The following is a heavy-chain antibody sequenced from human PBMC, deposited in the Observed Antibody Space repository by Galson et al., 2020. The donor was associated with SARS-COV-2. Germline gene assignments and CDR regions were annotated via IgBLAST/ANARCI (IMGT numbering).Heavy chain of an antibody. CDR2: IGAAGDT. Sequence: GGSMRLYCAASGFTFSLYDMHWVRQAAGKGLEWVSVIGAAGDTYYSGSVRGRFTISRENDKNSFYLQMNSLRAGDTAIYYCATAIGNLGGFDIWGQGTVVTVSS. J-gene: IGHJ3*02. V-gene: IGHV3-13*04. CDR1: GFTFSLYD. D-gene: IGHD7-27*01. CDR3: ATAIGNLGGFDI.